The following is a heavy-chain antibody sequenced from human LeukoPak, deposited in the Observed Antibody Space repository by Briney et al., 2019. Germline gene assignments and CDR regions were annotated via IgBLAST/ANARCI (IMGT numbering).Heavy chain of an antibody. J-gene: IGHJ4*02. Sequence: GGSLRLSCAVSGFTFSSYEMNWVCQAPGKGLEWVSYISSSGSTIYYADSVKGRFTISRDNAKNSLYLQMNSLRAEDTAVYYCAIRRYSSGWYVYWGQGTLVTVSS. V-gene: IGHV3-48*03. CDR2: ISSSGSTI. CDR1: GFTFSSYE. D-gene: IGHD6-19*01. CDR3: AIRRYSSGWYVY.